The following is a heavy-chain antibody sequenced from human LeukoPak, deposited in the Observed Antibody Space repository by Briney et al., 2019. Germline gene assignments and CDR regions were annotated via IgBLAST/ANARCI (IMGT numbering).Heavy chain of an antibody. CDR2: INHSGST. D-gene: IGHD3-3*02. CDR3: ARERIVATISPISYYYYYGMDV. CDR1: GGSFSGYY. Sequence: SETLSLTCAVYGGSFSGYYWSWIRQPPGKGLEWIGEINHSGSTNYNPSLKSRVTISVDTSKNQFSLKLSSVTAADTAVYYCARERIVATISPISYYYYYGMDVWGQGTTVTVSS. V-gene: IGHV4-34*01. J-gene: IGHJ6*02.